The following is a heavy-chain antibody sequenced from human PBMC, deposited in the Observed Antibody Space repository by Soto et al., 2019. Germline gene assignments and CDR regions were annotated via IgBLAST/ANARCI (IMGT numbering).Heavy chain of an antibody. Sequence: TSETLSLTCTVSGGSIRSDDYYWSWIRQPPGKGLEWIGYIYYSGRTDYNPSLKSRVFISIDTSKNQFSLNLNSVSAADTAVYYCARDRSNSPDYFDYWGQGTLVTVSS. V-gene: IGHV4-30-4*01. CDR3: ARDRSNSPDYFDY. J-gene: IGHJ4*01. CDR2: IYYSGRT. CDR1: GGSIRSDDYY. D-gene: IGHD6-6*01.